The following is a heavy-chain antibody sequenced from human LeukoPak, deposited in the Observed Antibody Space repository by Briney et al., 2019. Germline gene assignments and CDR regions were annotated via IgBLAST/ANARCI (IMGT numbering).Heavy chain of an antibody. D-gene: IGHD3-10*01. CDR3: AGAYYYGSGSFYGMDV. CDR1: GYTFTSYG. Sequence: ASVKVSCKASGYTFTSYGISWVRQAPGQGLEWMGRIIPILGIANYAQKFQGRVTITADKSTSTAYMELSSLRSEDTAAYYCAGAYYYGSGSFYGMDVWGQGTTVTVSS. J-gene: IGHJ6*02. CDR2: IIPILGIA. V-gene: IGHV1-69*04.